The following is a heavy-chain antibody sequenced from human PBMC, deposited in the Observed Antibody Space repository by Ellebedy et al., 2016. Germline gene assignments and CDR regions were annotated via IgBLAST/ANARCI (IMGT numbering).Heavy chain of an antibody. CDR3: ARARSVYADTWYVGYFDS. CDR2: IYSGGNT. J-gene: IGHJ4*02. V-gene: IGHV3-53*01. CDR1: GFTVSSSY. D-gene: IGHD2-8*01. Sequence: GESLKISCAASGFTVSSSYMSWVRQAPGKGLEWVSVIYSGGNTYYADSVRGRFTISRDNSKNTLLLQLNSLRAEDTAVYYCARARSVYADTWYVGYFDSWGQGALVTVSS.